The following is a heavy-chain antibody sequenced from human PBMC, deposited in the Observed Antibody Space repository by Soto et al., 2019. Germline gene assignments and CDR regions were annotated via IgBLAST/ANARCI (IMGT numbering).Heavy chain of an antibody. D-gene: IGHD3-3*01. CDR1: GYTFTSYD. V-gene: IGHV1-8*01. Sequence: QVQLVQSGAEVKKPGASVKVSCKASGYTFTSYDIHWVRQATGQGLEWMGWMNPKSGNTGYAQKFQGRVTMTRNTPITTAYMELTSLRSEDTAVYYCARGLYYKSWSGWRWFDPWGQGTLVTVSS. CDR2: MNPKSGNT. CDR3: ARGLYYKSWSGWRWFDP. J-gene: IGHJ5*02.